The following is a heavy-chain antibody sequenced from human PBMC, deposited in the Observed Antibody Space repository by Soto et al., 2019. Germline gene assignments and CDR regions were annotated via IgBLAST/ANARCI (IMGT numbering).Heavy chain of an antibody. CDR1: GFTFRKYV. V-gene: IGHV3-23*01. CDR2: LSSTGGST. J-gene: IGHJ6*02. CDR3: SEDPGFLEWIPQGGLDV. D-gene: IGHD3-3*01. Sequence: EVQLLESGGGLAQPGGSLRLSCEVSGFTFRKYVMTWVRQAPGKGLEWVSSLSSTGGSTYYADSVKGRFTVPRDNHKNTLLSPINSLRSEDTALFFRSEDPGFLEWIPQGGLDVWGPGTTVAVSS.